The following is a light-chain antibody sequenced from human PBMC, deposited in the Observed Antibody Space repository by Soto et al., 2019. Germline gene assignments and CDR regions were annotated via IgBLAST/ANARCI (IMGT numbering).Light chain of an antibody. V-gene: IGKV1-5*01. CDR1: QSVSSW. CDR3: QQYNRYWT. J-gene: IGKJ1*01. Sequence: DIPMTQSPSPLSASVGGRVTHTCRASQSVSSWLAWYQQKPGKAPKVLIYDASSLESGVPSRFSGSGSGTEFTLTISSLQPDDFATYYCQQYNRYWTFGQGTKV. CDR2: DAS.